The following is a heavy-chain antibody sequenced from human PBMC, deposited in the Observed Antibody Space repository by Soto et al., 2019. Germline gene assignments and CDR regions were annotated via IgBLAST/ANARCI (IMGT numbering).Heavy chain of an antibody. D-gene: IGHD1-1*01. Sequence: GVSLRLSCAASGFTFSSYSMNWVRQAPGKGLEWVSSISSSSSYIYYADSVKGRLTISRDNAKNSLYLQMNSLRAEDTAVYYCARDLERVWYYYYGMDVWGQGTTVTVSS. V-gene: IGHV3-21*01. CDR2: ISSSSSYI. CDR1: GFTFSSYS. J-gene: IGHJ6*02. CDR3: ARDLERVWYYYYGMDV.